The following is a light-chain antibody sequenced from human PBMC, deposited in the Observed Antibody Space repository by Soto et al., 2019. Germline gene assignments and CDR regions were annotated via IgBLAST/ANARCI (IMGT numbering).Light chain of an antibody. J-gene: IGLJ3*02. V-gene: IGLV2-23*01. CDR2: EGS. CDR3: CSYAGSTTWV. CDR1: SSDVGGQKL. Sequence: QSALTQPASVSGSPGQSITISCTGTSSDVGGQKLVSWYQQHPGKAPKVLLYEGSERPSGVSDRCSGSKSGNTASLTISGLQAEDEADYYCCSYAGSTTWVFGGGTKLTVL.